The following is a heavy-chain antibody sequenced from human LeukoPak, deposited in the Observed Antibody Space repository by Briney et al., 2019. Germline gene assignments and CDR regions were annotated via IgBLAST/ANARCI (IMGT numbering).Heavy chain of an antibody. D-gene: IGHD5/OR15-5a*01. CDR2: VSTDSGDT. V-gene: IGHV1-2*02. J-gene: IGHJ5*02. CDR3: AGLGSTVEGRIDP. Sequence: ASVKLSCKASGYHFTGYHVHWVRQAPGQGLGWLGGVSTDSGDTNITPKFQGRVTMTRETSIKTAYMELSRLTSDDAAVYYCAGLGSTVEGRIDPWAQGPPDTVST. CDR1: GYHFTGYH.